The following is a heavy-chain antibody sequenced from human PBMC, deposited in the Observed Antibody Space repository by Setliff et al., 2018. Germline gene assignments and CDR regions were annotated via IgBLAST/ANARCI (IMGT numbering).Heavy chain of an antibody. CDR3: ARGLNTESWTPLY. CDR1: GGSMTDFF. CDR2: IYTKGGT. V-gene: IGHV4-4*08. D-gene: IGHD2-15*01. Sequence: SETLSLTCSVAGGSMTDFFWHWFRRPPGKGLAWIGYIYTKGGTNYSPSLKGRVTMSVDRSRNQFSLTLSSVSAADMAVYYCARGLNTESWTPLYWSPGTLVTVSS. J-gene: IGHJ4*02.